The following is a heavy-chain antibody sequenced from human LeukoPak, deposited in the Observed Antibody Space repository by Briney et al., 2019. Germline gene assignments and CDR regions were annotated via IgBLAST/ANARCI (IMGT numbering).Heavy chain of an antibody. CDR1: GGSISSYY. D-gene: IGHD3-10*01. CDR2: IYYSGST. CDR3: ARVSYYYGSGSYLPPDY. J-gene: IGHJ4*02. Sequence: PSETLSPTCTVSGGSISSYYWSWIRQPPGKGLEWIGYIYYSGSTNYNPSLKSRVTISVDTSKNQFSLKLSSVTAADTAVYYCARVSYYYGSGSYLPPDYWGQGTLVTVSS. V-gene: IGHV4-59*01.